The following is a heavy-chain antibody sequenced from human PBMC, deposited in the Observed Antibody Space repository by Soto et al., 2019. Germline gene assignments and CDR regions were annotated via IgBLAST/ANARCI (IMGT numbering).Heavy chain of an antibody. J-gene: IGHJ6*02. CDR1: GGTFSSYA. CDR3: GADQLARGTPSYYYGMDV. V-gene: IGHV1-69*06. Sequence: ASVKVSCKASGGTFSSYAISWVRQAPGQGLEWMGGIIPIFGTANYAQKFQGRVTITADKPTSTGYRERSSLRSEDTAVYYCGADQLARGTPSYYYGMDVCGPRTTATVSS. CDR2: IIPIFGTA. D-gene: IGHD1-1*01.